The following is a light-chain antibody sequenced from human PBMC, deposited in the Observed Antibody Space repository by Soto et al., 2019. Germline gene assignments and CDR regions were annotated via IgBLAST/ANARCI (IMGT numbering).Light chain of an antibody. CDR3: SSFVHKNNLI. J-gene: IGLJ2*01. V-gene: IGLV1-44*01. CDR1: SSNIGSNT. Sequence: QSVLTQPPSASGTPGQRVTISCSGSSSNIGSNTVNWYQQLPGTAPKLLIYSNNQRPSGVPDRFSGSKSGTSASLAISGLQSEDEADYYCSSFVHKNNLIFGGGTKLTVL. CDR2: SNN.